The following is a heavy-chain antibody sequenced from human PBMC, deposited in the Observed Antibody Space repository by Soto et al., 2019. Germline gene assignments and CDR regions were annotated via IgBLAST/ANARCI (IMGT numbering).Heavy chain of an antibody. CDR2: IKSKTDGGTT. D-gene: IGHD3-3*01. V-gene: IGHV3-15*01. CDR1: GFTFSNAW. Sequence: PGGSLRLSCAASGFTFSNAWMSWVRQAPGKGLEWVGRIKSKTDGGTTDYAAPVKGRFTISRDDSKNTLYLQMNSLKTGDTAVYYCTTRTLEYPNLYYMDVWGKGTTVTVS. CDR3: TTRTLEYPNLYYMDV. J-gene: IGHJ6*03.